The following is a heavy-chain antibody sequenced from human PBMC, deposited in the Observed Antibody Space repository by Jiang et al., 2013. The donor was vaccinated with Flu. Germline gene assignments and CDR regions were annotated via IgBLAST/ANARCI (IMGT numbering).Heavy chain of an antibody. V-gene: IGHV3-30*07. D-gene: IGHD3-10*01. CDR3: ARDLGYYGSGNIGN. J-gene: IGHJ4*02. CDR2: ISYDGSNK. CDR1: GFTFSSYA. Sequence: QLVESGGGVVQPGRSLRLSCAASGFTFSSYAMHWVRQAPGKGLEWVAVISYDGSNKYYADSVKGRFTISRDNSKNTLYLQMNSLRAEDTAVYYCARDLGYYGSGNIGNWGQGTLVTVSS.